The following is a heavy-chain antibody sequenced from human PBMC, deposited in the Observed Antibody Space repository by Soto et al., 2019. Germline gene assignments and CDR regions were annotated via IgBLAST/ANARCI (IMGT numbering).Heavy chain of an antibody. Sequence: SETLSLTCTVSGDSIRSYYWTWIRQPPGKGLELIGYIYYSGSTRYNPSLKSRVTISVDMSKNQFSLKLSSVIAADTAVYYCARAYGGFDNGLDVWGQGTAVT. CDR3: ARAYGGFDNGLDV. D-gene: IGHD5-12*01. CDR1: GDSIRSYY. V-gene: IGHV4-59*01. J-gene: IGHJ6*02. CDR2: IYYSGST.